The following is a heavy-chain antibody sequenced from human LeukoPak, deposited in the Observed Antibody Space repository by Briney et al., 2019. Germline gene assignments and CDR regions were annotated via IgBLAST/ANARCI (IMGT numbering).Heavy chain of an antibody. D-gene: IGHD3-22*01. J-gene: IGHJ3*02. Sequence: PSETLSLTCTVSGGAISRWCWSWLRQPAGKGLEWIGRFCTTGSTNYSPSLKSRVTMSVDTSKNQFSLNLISVTAADTAVYYCARVTDSGSYYDSSGYYGTGDAFDIWGQGTMVTVSS. V-gene: IGHV4-4*07. CDR1: GGAISRWC. CDR3: ARVTDSGSYYDSSGYYGTGDAFDI. CDR2: FCTTGST.